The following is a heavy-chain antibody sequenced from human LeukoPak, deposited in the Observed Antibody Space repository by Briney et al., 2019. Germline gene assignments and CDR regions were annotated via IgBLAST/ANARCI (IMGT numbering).Heavy chain of an antibody. CDR3: AKDDHGGSGWRDYFDY. CDR2: ISGSGSST. J-gene: IGHJ4*02. D-gene: IGHD6-19*01. V-gene: IGHV3-23*01. CDR1: GLSFSRYA. Sequence: GGCLRLSCVASGLSFSRYAMSWVRQAPGKGLEWVSTISGSGSSTYYADSVKGRFTISRDSSKNTLYLQMNGLRAEDTAVYYCAKDDHGGSGWRDYFDYWGQGTLVTVSS.